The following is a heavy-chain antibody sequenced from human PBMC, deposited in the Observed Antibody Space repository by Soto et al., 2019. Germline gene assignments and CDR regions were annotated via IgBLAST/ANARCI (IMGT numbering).Heavy chain of an antibody. Sequence: QVQLVESGGGLVKPGGSLRLSCVASGFTFSDYYMSWIRQAPGTGLEWVSHISSSGSTIYYADSVKSRFTISRDNAKNSLYLQMNSRRAEDTAVYYCARARNRSPDWFDPWGQGTLVTVSS. CDR1: GFTFSDYY. CDR2: ISSSGSTI. J-gene: IGHJ5*02. V-gene: IGHV3-11*01. CDR3: ARARNRSPDWFDP. D-gene: IGHD1-26*01.